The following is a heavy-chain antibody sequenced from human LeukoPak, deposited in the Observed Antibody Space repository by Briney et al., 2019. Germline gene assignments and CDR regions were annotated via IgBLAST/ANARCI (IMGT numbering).Heavy chain of an antibody. Sequence: GGSLRLSCAASGFTFSSYAMSWVRQAPGKGLEWVSAISGSGGSTYYADSVKGRFTISRDNSKNTLYLQMHSLRAEDTAVYYCAKLYGVNYYYMDVWGKGTTVTVSS. D-gene: IGHD2-8*01. J-gene: IGHJ6*03. CDR2: ISGSGGST. V-gene: IGHV3-23*01. CDR1: GFTFSSYA. CDR3: AKLYGVNYYYMDV.